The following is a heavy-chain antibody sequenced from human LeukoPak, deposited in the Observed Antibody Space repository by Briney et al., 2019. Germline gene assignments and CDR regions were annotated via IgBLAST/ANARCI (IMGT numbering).Heavy chain of an antibody. CDR1: GGSISRGSYC. Sequence: PSETLSLTCTVSGGSISRGSYCWSWIRQPAGKGLEWIGHIHTSGNINYNPSLKSRVTISVDTSKNQFSLKLSSVTAADTAVYYCARAPCSSTSCYHEPEFDYWGQGTLVTVSS. J-gene: IGHJ4*02. CDR2: IHTSGNI. CDR3: ARAPCSSTSCYHEPEFDY. D-gene: IGHD2-2*01. V-gene: IGHV4-61*09.